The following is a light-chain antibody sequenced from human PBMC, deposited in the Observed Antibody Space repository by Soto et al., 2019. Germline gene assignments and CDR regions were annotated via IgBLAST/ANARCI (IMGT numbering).Light chain of an antibody. Sequence: QSVLTQPPSVSAAPGQTVTISCSGSSSNIGNNYVSWYQQLPGTAPKLLIYDNNQRPSGSPDRFSGSKSGTSATLGITGLQTGDEADYYCGTWDSGLSVYVFGTGTKLTVL. CDR3: GTWDSGLSVYV. CDR2: DNN. J-gene: IGLJ1*01. V-gene: IGLV1-51*01. CDR1: SSNIGNNY.